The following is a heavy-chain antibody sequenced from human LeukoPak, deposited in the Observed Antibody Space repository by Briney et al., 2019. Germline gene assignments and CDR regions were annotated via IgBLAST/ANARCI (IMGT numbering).Heavy chain of an antibody. CDR3: ARDLTSMAAGSYYYYYYMDV. J-gene: IGHJ6*03. CDR1: GGSISSYY. V-gene: IGHV4-4*07. D-gene: IGHD6-6*01. Sequence: PSETLSLTCTVSGGSISSYYWSWIRQPAGKGLEWIGRIYTSGSTNYNPSLKSRVTMSVDTSKNQFSLKLSSVTAADTAVYYCARDLTSMAAGSYYYYYYMDVWGKGTTVTVSS. CDR2: IYTSGST.